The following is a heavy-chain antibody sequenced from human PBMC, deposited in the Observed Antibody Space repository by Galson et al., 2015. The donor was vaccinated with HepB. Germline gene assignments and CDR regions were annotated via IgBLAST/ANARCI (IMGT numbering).Heavy chain of an antibody. D-gene: IGHD4-17*01. V-gene: IGHV1-46*01. J-gene: IGHJ4*02. CDR2: INPSGGST. CDR1: GYTFTSYY. Sequence: SVKVSCKASGYTFTSYYMHWVRQAPGQGLEWMGIINPSGGSTSYAQKFQGRVTMTRDTSTSTVYMELSSLRSEDTAVYYCARDLGFTTVPTARDYWGQGSLVTVSS. CDR3: ARDLGFTTVPTARDY.